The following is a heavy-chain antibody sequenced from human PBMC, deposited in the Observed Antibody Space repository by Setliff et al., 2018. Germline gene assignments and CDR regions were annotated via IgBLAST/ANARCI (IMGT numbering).Heavy chain of an antibody. CDR1: GYSISSGYY. CDR3: AREWVVHPKYNWFDP. CDR2: IYHSGST. V-gene: IGHV4-38-2*02. J-gene: IGHJ5*02. D-gene: IGHD2-15*01. Sequence: SETLSLTCAVSGYSISSGYYWGWIRQPPGKGLEWIGSIYHSGSTYYNPSLKSRVTISVDTSKNQFSLKLSSVTAADTAVYYCAREWVVHPKYNWFDPWGHGTLVTVSS.